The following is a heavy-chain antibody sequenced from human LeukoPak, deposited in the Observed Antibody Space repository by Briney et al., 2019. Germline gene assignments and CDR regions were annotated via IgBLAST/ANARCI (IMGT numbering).Heavy chain of an antibody. J-gene: IGHJ4*02. CDR2: ISYDGSNK. CDR3: AKPRGGSPPQPCDY. D-gene: IGHD1-26*01. Sequence: QTGGSLRLSCAASGFTFSSYAMHWVRQAPGKGLEWVAVISYDGSNKYYADSVRGRFTISRDNSKNTLYLDMNSLRAEDTAVYYCAKPRGGSPPQPCDYWGQGTLVTVSS. CDR1: GFTFSSYA. V-gene: IGHV3-30*18.